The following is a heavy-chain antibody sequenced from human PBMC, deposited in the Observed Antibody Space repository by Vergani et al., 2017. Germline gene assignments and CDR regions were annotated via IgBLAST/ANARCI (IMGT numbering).Heavy chain of an antibody. V-gene: IGHV3-30*19. J-gene: IGHJ4*02. CDR3: AKDERYYDILTGYYNY. Sequence: QVQLVESGGGVVQPGRSLRLSCAASGFTFSSYGMHWVRQAPGKGLEWVAVISYDGSNKYYADSVKGRFTISRDNSKNTLYLQMNSLRAEDTAVYYCAKDERYYDILTGYYNYWGQGILVTVSS. D-gene: IGHD3-9*01. CDR1: GFTFSSYG. CDR2: ISYDGSNK.